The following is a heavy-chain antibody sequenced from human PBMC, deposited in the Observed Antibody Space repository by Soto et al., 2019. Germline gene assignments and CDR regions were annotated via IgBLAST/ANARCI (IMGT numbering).Heavy chain of an antibody. V-gene: IGHV1-46*01. CDR3: ARAQGICTSTTCYPWYFDF. CDR2: IDPSRGRT. J-gene: IGHJ2*01. CDR1: GFTFTAYY. Sequence: ASVKVSCKASGFTFTAYYIHWVRQAPGQGLEWMGIIDPSRGRTTYAQKCQGRVTMTSDTSTTTVYMELCSLRSEDTAGYYCARAQGICTSTTCYPWYFDFWGHGTRVT. D-gene: IGHD2-2*01.